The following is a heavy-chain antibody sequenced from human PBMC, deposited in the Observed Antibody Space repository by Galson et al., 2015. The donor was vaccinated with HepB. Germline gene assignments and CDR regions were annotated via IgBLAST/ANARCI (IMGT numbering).Heavy chain of an antibody. CDR3: VTSGMVGSSSDL. CDR2: IVPVVNMP. Sequence: SVKVSCKASGDTFRNDGFSWVRQAPGQGLEWMGGIVPVVNMPNYSQKFQGRIAITSDESPSTTYMELSSLRSEDTAIYYCVTSGMVGSSSDLWGQGTLVTVAS. D-gene: IGHD1-26*01. J-gene: IGHJ5*02. CDR1: GDTFRNDG. V-gene: IGHV1-69*10.